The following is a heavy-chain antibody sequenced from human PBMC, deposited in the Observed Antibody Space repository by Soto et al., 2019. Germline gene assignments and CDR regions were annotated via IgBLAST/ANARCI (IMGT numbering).Heavy chain of an antibody. V-gene: IGHV3-53*01. D-gene: IGHD2-2*01. CDR1: GFTVSSNY. CDR3: ARDLKYCSSTSCHYYYYYMDV. CDR2: IYSGGST. Sequence: GGSLRLSCAASGFTVSSNYMSWVRQAPGKGLEWVSVIYSGGSTYYADPVKGRFTISRDNSKNTLYLQMNSLRAEDTAVYYCARDLKYCSSTSCHYYYYYMDVWGKGTTVTVSS. J-gene: IGHJ6*03.